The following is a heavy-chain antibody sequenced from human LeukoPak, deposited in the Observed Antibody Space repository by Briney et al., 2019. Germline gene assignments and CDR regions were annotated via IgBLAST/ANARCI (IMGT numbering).Heavy chain of an antibody. CDR3: ARDVAAAAEGAFDI. J-gene: IGHJ3*02. V-gene: IGHV4-4*07. CDR2: IYTSGST. Sequence: PSETLSLTCTVSGGSISSYYWSWIRQPAGKGLEWIGRIYTSGSTNYNPSLKNRVTMSVDTSKNQFSLKLSSVTAADTAVYYCARDVAAAAEGAFDIWGQGTMVTVSS. D-gene: IGHD6-13*01. CDR1: GGSISSYY.